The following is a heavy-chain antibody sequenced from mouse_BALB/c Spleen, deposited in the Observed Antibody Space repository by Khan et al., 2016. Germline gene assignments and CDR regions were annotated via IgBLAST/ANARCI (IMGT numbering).Heavy chain of an antibody. J-gene: IGHJ2*01. CDR1: VFNIKDYY. D-gene: IGHD2-1*01. CDR3: NAIYYGSYVYFDY. V-gene: IGHV14-4*02. Sequence: VQLQQSGAELVRSGASVKLSCTASVFNIKDYYMHWVKQRPEQGLEWIGWIDPENGDTEYAPTFQGKATMTADTYSNAAYLQFSSLTSEDSAVYYCNAIYYGSYVYFDYWGQGTTLTVSS. CDR2: IDPENGDT.